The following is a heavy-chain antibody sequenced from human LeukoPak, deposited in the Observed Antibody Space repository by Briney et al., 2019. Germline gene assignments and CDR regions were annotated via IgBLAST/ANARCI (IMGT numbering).Heavy chain of an antibody. V-gene: IGHV3-9*01. Sequence: PGGSLRLSCAASGFTFDDYAMHWVRQAPGKGLEWVSGISWNSGSIGYADSVKGRFTISRDNAKNSLYLQMNSLRAEDTAVYYCAKGTEYYYDRSGYYLYWGQGTLVTVSS. CDR1: GFTFDDYA. CDR2: ISWNSGSI. CDR3: AKGTEYYYDRSGYYLY. D-gene: IGHD3-22*01. J-gene: IGHJ4*02.